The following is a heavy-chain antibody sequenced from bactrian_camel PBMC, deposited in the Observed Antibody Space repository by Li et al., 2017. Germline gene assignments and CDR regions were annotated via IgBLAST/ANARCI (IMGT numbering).Heavy chain of an antibody. Sequence: QLVESGGGLVQPGGSLRLSCAASGFTFSSYWMYWVRQAPGKGLEWVSFLDGEGGTTYYLDSVKGQFTISRDNAKNTVYLQMNSLKPEDTAVYYCVSLVGRPLVHQGTQVTVS. V-gene: IGHV3S25*01. J-gene: IGHJ4*01. D-gene: IGHD2*01. CDR1: GFTFSSYW. CDR2: LDGEGGTT.